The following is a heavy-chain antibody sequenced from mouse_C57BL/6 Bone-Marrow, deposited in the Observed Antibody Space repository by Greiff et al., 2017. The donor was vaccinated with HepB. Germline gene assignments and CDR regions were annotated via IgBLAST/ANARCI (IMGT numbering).Heavy chain of an antibody. J-gene: IGHJ1*03. CDR2: IDPANGNT. V-gene: IGHV14-3*01. CDR1: GFNIQNTY. Sequence: EVQLQQSVAELVRPGASVKLSCTASGFNIQNTYMHSVKQMPEQGLEWIGRIDPANGNTKYAPKFQGKATITADTSSNTAYLQLSSLSSEDTAIYYCARPEPWYFGVWGTGTTVTVSS. CDR3: ARPEPWYFGV.